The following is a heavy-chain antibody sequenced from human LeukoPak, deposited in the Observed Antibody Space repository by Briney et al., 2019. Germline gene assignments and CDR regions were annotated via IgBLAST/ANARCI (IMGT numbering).Heavy chain of an antibody. CDR3: ARFGVPAAIFDY. V-gene: IGHV4-59*01. Sequence: SETLSLTCTVSGSSISSYYWIWIRQPPGKGLEWIGYIYYSGSTNYNPSLKSRVTISVDTSKNQFSLKLSSVTAADTAVYYCARFGVPAAIFDYWGQGTLVTVSS. CDR1: GSSISSYY. CDR2: IYYSGST. D-gene: IGHD2-2*01. J-gene: IGHJ4*02.